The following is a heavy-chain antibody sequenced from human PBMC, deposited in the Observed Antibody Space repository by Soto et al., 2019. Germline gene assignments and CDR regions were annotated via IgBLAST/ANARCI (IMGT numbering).Heavy chain of an antibody. J-gene: IGHJ3*02. CDR2: ISYDGSNK. CDR3: ARNYGGNSYAFDI. Sequence: GGLLRDSCGASGFPFGGYGVHWVRQAPGKGLEWVAVISYDGSNKYYADSVKGRFTISRDNSKNTLYLQMGSLRAEDMAVYYCARNYGGNSYAFDIWGQGTMVTVSS. CDR1: GFPFGGYG. V-gene: IGHV3-30*03. D-gene: IGHD2-21*02.